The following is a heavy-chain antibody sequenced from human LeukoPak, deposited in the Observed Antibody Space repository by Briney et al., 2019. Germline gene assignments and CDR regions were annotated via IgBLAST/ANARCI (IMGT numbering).Heavy chain of an antibody. CDR1: GFKFNTYW. D-gene: IGHD3-3*01. CDR2: IKTDGSEK. V-gene: IGHV3-7*01. J-gene: IGHJ4*02. CDR3: AKGLWNFDC. Sequence: GGSLRLSCVASGFKFNTYWMTWARQTPGKGLEWVANIKTDGSEKTYVNSVKGRFSISRDNAKNSLYLQMTGLRVEDTAVYYCAKGLWNFDCWGQGTLVTVSS.